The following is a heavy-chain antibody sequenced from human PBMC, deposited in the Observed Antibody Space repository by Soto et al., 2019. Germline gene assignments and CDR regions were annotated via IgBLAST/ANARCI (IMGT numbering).Heavy chain of an antibody. Sequence: PGGSLRLSCAASGFTFTTAWLNWVRQAPGKGLEWVGRLKSKTDGGAVEYAAPVNGRFTISRDDSKNTLYLQMNSLKTDDTAVYYCTIDESSHSAHWGQGTLVIVSS. CDR1: GFTFTTAW. CDR3: TIDESSHSAH. J-gene: IGHJ4*02. CDR2: LKSKTDGGAV. V-gene: IGHV3-15*07.